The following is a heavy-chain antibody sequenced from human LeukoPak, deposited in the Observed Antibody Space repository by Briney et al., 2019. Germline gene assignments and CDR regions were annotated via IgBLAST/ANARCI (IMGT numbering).Heavy chain of an antibody. V-gene: IGHV3-48*04. D-gene: IGHD3-9*01. CDR2: ISSSGGTI. CDR3: ARDGYDILTGYYISFDY. CDR1: GFTFSSYS. J-gene: IGHJ4*02. Sequence: AGGSLRLSCAASGFTFSSYSMNWVRQAPGKGLEWVSYISSSGGTIYYADSVKGRFTISRDNAKNSLYLQMNSLRAEDTAVYYCARDGYDILTGYYISFDYWGQGTLVTVSS.